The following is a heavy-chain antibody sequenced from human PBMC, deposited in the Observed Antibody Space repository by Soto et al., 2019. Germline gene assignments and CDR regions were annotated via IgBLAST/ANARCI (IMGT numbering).Heavy chain of an antibody. D-gene: IGHD2-8*01. Sequence: QVQLVQSGAEVKKPGSSVKVSCKASGGTFSSYAISWVRQAPGQGLEWMGGIIPIFGTANYAQKFQGRVTITADESTSTAYMELSSLRSEDTAVYYCARHCTNGVCYSHYYYYYGMDVWGQGTTVTVSS. V-gene: IGHV1-69*01. CDR1: GGTFSSYA. CDR2: IIPIFGTA. CDR3: ARHCTNGVCYSHYYYYYGMDV. J-gene: IGHJ6*02.